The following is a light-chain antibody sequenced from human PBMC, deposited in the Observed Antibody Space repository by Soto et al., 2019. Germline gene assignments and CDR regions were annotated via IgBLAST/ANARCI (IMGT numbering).Light chain of an antibody. J-gene: IGLJ2*01. Sequence: QSVLTQPASVSGSPGQSITISCTGTSSDDGGYDSVSWYQQHPGKAPKLMIYDVSNRPSGVSSRFSGSKSGNTASLTISGLQAEDEADYYCSSYTSSSAVVFGGGTKLTVL. V-gene: IGLV2-14*03. CDR3: SSYTSSSAVV. CDR1: SSDDGGYDS. CDR2: DVS.